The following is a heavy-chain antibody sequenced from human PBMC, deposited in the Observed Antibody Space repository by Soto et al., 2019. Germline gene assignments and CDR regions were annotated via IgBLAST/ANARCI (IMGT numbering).Heavy chain of an antibody. CDR2: IWYDGSKK. CDR1: GFTFSSFG. V-gene: IGHV3-33*01. CDR3: ARDDFYYSLWSGYYPSRNGMDV. J-gene: IGHJ6*02. D-gene: IGHD3-3*01. Sequence: QVQVVESGGGVVQPGRSLRLSCAASGFTFSSFGMHWVRQAPGKVLEWVSLIWYDGSKKSYGDSVKGRFTISRDNSRNTVYLQMNSLRADDTAVYYCARDDFYYSLWSGYYPSRNGMDVWGQGTTVSVSS.